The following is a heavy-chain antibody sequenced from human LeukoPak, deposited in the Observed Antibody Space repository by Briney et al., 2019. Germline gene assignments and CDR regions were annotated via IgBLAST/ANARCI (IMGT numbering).Heavy chain of an antibody. D-gene: IGHD1-26*01. CDR1: GYTFSSYA. CDR3: AREGAYIGGSYPFDY. Sequence: ASVKVSCKASGYTFSSYAMHWVRQAPGQRLEWVGWINASNGNTNFSHEFQGRVTITRDTSASTAYMELNSLRSDDMAVYYCAREGAYIGGSYPFDYWGQGTLVTVSS. CDR2: INASNGNT. V-gene: IGHV1-3*03. J-gene: IGHJ4*02.